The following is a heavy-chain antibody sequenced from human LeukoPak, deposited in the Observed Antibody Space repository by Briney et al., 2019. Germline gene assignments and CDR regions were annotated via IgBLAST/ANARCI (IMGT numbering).Heavy chain of an antibody. V-gene: IGHV3-66*01. CDR2: IYSGGST. D-gene: IGHD4-11*01. CDR3: ARGTPTTRDFDY. CDR1: GFTVSSNY. Sequence: AGGSLRLPCAASGFTVSSNYMSWVRQAPGKGLEWVSVIYSGGSTYYADSLKGRFTISRDNAKNSLYLQMNSLRAEDTAVYYCARGTPTTRDFDYWGQGTLVTVSS. J-gene: IGHJ4*02.